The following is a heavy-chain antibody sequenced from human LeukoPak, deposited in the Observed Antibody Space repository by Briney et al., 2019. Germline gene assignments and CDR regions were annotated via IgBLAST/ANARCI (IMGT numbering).Heavy chain of an antibody. V-gene: IGHV1-18*01. Sequence: ASVKVSCKASGYPFISYGISWVRQAPGQGLEWMGWISTYNGNTKFAQKVQGRATMTTDTSTSTAYMELRSLRSDDTAVYYCARGYVGGEGVFYYFDYWGQGTLVTVSS. CDR1: GYPFISYG. CDR3: ARGYVGGEGVFYYFDY. CDR2: ISTYNGNT. J-gene: IGHJ4*02. D-gene: IGHD3-10*01.